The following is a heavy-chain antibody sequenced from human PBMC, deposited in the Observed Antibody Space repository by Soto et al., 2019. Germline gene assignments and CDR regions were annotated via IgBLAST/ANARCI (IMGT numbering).Heavy chain of an antibody. Sequence: SETLSLTCTVSGGSISSGGYYWTWIRQHPGKGLEWIGYIYYSGSTYYNPSLKSRVTISVDTSKDQFSLNLSSVTAADTAVYYCARVTTVTTADYWGRGTLVTVSS. CDR2: IYYSGST. V-gene: IGHV4-31*03. CDR1: GGSISSGGYY. D-gene: IGHD4-17*01. CDR3: ARVTTVTTADY. J-gene: IGHJ4*02.